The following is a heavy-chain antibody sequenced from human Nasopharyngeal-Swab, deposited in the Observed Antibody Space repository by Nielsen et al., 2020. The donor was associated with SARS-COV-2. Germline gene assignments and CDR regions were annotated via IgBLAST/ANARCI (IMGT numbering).Heavy chain of an antibody. J-gene: IGHJ3*02. D-gene: IGHD2-15*01. CDR1: GFTFTSSA. V-gene: IGHV1-58*02. CDR3: VVVARDAFDI. Sequence: SVKVSCKASGFTFTSSAMQWVRQARGQRLEWIGWIVVGSGNTNYAQKFQERVTITRDMSTSTAYMELSRLRSDDTAVYYCVVVARDAFDIWGQGTMVTVSS. CDR2: IVVGSGNT.